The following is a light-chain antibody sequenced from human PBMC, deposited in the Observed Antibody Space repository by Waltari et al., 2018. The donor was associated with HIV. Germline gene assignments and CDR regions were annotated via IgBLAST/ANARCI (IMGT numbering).Light chain of an antibody. V-gene: IGLV2-14*03. Sequence: QSALSQPASVSGSVGQSITISCTGTSSDVGGYHFVSWYQQHPGKVPKLMIYDVTKRPSGVSDRFSASKSGDTAFLTISGLQDEDDSTYYCCSYTGGTFYVFGTGTKVTVL. J-gene: IGLJ1*01. CDR3: CSYTGGTFYV. CDR1: SSDVGGYHF. CDR2: DVT.